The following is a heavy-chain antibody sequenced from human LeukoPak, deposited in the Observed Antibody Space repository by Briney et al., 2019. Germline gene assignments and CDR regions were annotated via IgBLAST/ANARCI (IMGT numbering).Heavy chain of an antibody. CDR2: ISSSSSYI. CDR1: GFTFSGYS. D-gene: IGHD6-13*01. Sequence: PGGSLRLSCAASGFTFSGYSMNWVRQAPGKGLEWVSSISSSSSYIYYADSVKGRFTISRDNAKNSLYLQMNSLRAEDTAVYYCARDLEGYSSSFDYWGQGTLVTVSS. V-gene: IGHV3-21*01. J-gene: IGHJ4*02. CDR3: ARDLEGYSSSFDY.